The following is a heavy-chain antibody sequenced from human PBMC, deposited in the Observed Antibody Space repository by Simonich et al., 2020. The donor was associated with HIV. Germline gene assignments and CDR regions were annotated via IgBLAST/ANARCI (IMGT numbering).Heavy chain of an antibody. D-gene: IGHD3-9*01. CDR1: GGSLSHSSYY. CDR2: SYYSGST. V-gene: IGHV4-39*01. Sequence: QLQLQESGPGLVKPSETLSLTCTVSGGSLSHSSYYWGWIRQPPGKGLEWIGSSYYSGSTYHNPSRKSRVTMSVDTSKNQFSLNMTSVTAADTAVYYCARADWESDLHWYFDLWGRGTLVTVSS. J-gene: IGHJ2*01. CDR3: ARADWESDLHWYFDL.